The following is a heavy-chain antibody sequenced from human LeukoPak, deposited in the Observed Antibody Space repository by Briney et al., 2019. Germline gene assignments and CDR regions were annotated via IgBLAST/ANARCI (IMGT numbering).Heavy chain of an antibody. CDR3: ARVGYYGSGSYPYYFDY. V-gene: IGHV4-59*01. Sequence: SETLSLTCTVSGGSISSYYWSWIRQPPGKGLEWIGYIYYSGSTNYNPSLKSRVTIPVDTSKNQFSLKLSSVTAADTAVYYCARVGYYGSGSYPYYFDYWGQGTLVTVSS. D-gene: IGHD3-10*01. J-gene: IGHJ4*02. CDR1: GGSISSYY. CDR2: IYYSGST.